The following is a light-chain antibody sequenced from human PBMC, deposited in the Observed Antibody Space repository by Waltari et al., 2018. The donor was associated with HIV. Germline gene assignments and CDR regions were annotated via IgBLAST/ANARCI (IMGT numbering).Light chain of an antibody. CDR1: QSVPNTY. CDR3: QHYGTALHWT. J-gene: IGKJ1*01. Sequence: FVLTPSPGTLSLSTGDRATIPCRASQSVPNTYLAWYQKKVGQAHRLLIYGASTSAPGIPSRFSGSGSGADFTLTINSLEPEDFAVYYCQHYGTALHWTFGQGTKVEIK. V-gene: IGKV3-20*01. CDR2: GAS.